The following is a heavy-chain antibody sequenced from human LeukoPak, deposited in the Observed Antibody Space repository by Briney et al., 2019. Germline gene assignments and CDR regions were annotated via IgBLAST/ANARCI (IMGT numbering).Heavy chain of an antibody. CDR2: IKQDGGEK. Sequence: GGSLRLSCAASGFSFTSYWMTWVRQAPGKGLEWVANIKQDGGEKHYVDSVKGRFTISRDNSKNTLYLQMNSLRAEDTAVYYCAKGSSPYGSGSYHPYYYYYGMDVWGQGTTVTVSS. J-gene: IGHJ6*02. V-gene: IGHV3-7*01. D-gene: IGHD3-10*01. CDR1: GFSFTSYW. CDR3: AKGSSPYGSGSYHPYYYYYGMDV.